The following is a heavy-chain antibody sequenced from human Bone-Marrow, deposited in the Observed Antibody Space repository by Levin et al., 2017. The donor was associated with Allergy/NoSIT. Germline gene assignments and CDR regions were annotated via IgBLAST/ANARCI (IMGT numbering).Heavy chain of an antibody. V-gene: IGHV3-53*01. J-gene: IGHJ4*02. D-gene: IGHD6-6*01. Sequence: AGGSLRLSCAASGFTVSSNYMSWVRQAPGKGLEWVSVIYSGGSTYYADSVKGRFTISRDNSKNTLYLQMNSLRAEDTAVYYCARARYSSSPPFDLWGQGTLVTVSS. CDR2: IYSGGST. CDR3: ARARYSSSPPFDL. CDR1: GFTVSSNY.